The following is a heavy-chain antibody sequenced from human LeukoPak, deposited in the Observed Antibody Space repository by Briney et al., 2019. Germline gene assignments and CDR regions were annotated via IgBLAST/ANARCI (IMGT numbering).Heavy chain of an antibody. CDR1: GESFSGYY. CDR3: ARGVARTYYSDTSGYAAADY. D-gene: IGHD3-22*01. Sequence: SETLSLTCAVYGESFSGYYWSWIRQPPGKGLEWIGEINHSGSTNYNPSLKSRVTISVDTSKNQFSLKLSSVTAADAAVYYCARGVARTYYSDTSGYAAADYWGQGTLVTVSS. CDR2: INHSGST. V-gene: IGHV4-34*01. J-gene: IGHJ4*02.